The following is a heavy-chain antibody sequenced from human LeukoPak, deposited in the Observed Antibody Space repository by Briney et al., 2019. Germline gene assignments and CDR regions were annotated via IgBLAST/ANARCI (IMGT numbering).Heavy chain of an antibody. D-gene: IGHD3-3*01. Sequence: PGRSLRLSCAASGFTFSSYAMHWVRQAPGKGLDWVAVISYDGSNKYYADSVKGRFTISRDNSKNTLYLQMNSLRAEDTAVYYCAREALITIFGVVIHPYYFDYWGQGTLVTVSS. J-gene: IGHJ4*02. CDR3: AREALITIFGVVIHPYYFDY. V-gene: IGHV3-30-3*01. CDR2: ISYDGSNK. CDR1: GFTFSSYA.